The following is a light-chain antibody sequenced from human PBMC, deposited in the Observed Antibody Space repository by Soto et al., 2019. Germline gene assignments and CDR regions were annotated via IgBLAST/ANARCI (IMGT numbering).Light chain of an antibody. J-gene: IGKJ1*01. CDR1: QSLGST. Sequence: VLTQSPATLSVSPGERVTLSCRAGQSLGSTLASYQQTPGQAPRLLIYGASSRATGIPDRFSGSGSGTDFTLTISRLEPEDFAVYYCQQYGSSLWTFGQGTKVDIK. CDR3: QQYGSSLWT. V-gene: IGKV3-20*01. CDR2: GAS.